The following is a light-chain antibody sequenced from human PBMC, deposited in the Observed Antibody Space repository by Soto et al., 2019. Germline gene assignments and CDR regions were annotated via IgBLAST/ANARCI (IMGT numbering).Light chain of an antibody. Sequence: DVQMTQSPSTLSASVGDRVTITCRASQHISGGLAWYQQKPGKAPELLIYKTSNLQTGVPSRFSGSAFGTEFTLTISSLQPDDSATYYCQQYNSLFWTFGQGTRVQIK. CDR2: KTS. CDR1: QHISGG. CDR3: QQYNSLFWT. J-gene: IGKJ1*01. V-gene: IGKV1-5*03.